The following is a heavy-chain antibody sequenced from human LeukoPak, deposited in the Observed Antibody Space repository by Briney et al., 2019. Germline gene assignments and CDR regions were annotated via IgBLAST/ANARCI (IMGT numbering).Heavy chain of an antibody. D-gene: IGHD6-13*01. Sequence: GGSLRLSCAASGFTFSSYAKHWVRQAPGKGLEWVAVISYDGSNKYYADSVKGRFTISRDNSKNTLYLQMNSLRAEDSAVYYCARSHIAAAGTPGYWGQGTLVTVSS. CDR2: ISYDGSNK. CDR3: ARSHIAAAGTPGY. J-gene: IGHJ4*02. CDR1: GFTFSSYA. V-gene: IGHV3-30-3*01.